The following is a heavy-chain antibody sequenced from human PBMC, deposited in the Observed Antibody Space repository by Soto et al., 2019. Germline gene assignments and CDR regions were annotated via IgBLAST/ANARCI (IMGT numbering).Heavy chain of an antibody. J-gene: IGHJ4*02. D-gene: IGHD3-10*01. CDR1: GGTFSSYA. CDR3: LVVNGASSYYFDY. CDR2: IIPIFGTA. Sequence: SVKVSCKASGGTFSSYAISWVRQAPGQGLEWMGGIIPIFGTANYAQKFQGRVTITADESTSTAYMELSSLRSEDTAVYYCLVVNGASSYYFDYWGQGTLVTVPQ. V-gene: IGHV1-69*13.